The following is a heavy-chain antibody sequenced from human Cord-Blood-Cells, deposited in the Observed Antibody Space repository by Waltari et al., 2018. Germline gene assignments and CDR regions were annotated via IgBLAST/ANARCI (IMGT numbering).Heavy chain of an antibody. CDR2: MNPNSGNT. V-gene: IGHV1-8*01. CDR3: ARGVGARGGDAFDI. D-gene: IGHD1-26*01. CDR1: GSTFTSFA. Sequence: QVQLVQSGAEVKKPGAPVKDSCKASGSTFTSFAITWVRQPTGQGLEWMGWMNPNSGNTGYAQKFQGRVTMTRNTSISTAYMELSSLRSEDTAVYYCARGVGARGGDAFDIWGQGTMVTVSS. J-gene: IGHJ3*02.